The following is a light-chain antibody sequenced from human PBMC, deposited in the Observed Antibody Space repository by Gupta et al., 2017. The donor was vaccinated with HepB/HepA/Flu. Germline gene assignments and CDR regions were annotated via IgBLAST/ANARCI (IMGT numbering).Light chain of an antibody. V-gene: IGKV4-1*01. J-gene: IGKJ1*01. CDR3: QQYHVSPWT. CDR2: WAS. CDR1: QSLLYSPNKKNF. Sequence: DIVMTQSPDSLAVSLGERATINCKSSQSLLYSPNKKNFLAWYQQKPGQPAKLLIHWASTRESGVPDRFSGSGSVTDFTLTISSLQAEDVAVYFCQQYHVSPWTFGQGTKVEIK.